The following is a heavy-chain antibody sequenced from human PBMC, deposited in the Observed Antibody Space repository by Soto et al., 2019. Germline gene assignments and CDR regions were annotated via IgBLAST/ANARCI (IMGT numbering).Heavy chain of an antibody. V-gene: IGHV4-59*01. CDR2: IYNSGST. D-gene: IGHD3-10*01. CDR3: ARARITMVREVIKYNMDV. CDR1: GGSISSYY. Sequence: LSLTCTVSGGSISSYYWSWIRRPPGRGLEWIGYIYNSGSTHSNPSLQSRVTISVDTSKNQFSLKLSSVTAADTGIYYCARARITMVREVIKYNMDVWGQGTTVTVSS. J-gene: IGHJ6*02.